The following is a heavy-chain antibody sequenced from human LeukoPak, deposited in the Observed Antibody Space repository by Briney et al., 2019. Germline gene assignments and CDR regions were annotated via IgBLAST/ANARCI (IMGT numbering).Heavy chain of an antibody. Sequence: GGTLRLSCAASGFTFSTYNMNWVRQAPGKGLEWVSSITSGGGYTYYADSVKGRFTTSRDNAKNSLSLRLDSLRAEDTAVYYCARGHYDVLTSSYKWTPDYWGQGTLVTVSS. CDR2: ITSGGGYT. V-gene: IGHV3-21*06. D-gene: IGHD3-9*01. J-gene: IGHJ4*02. CDR1: GFTFSTYN. CDR3: ARGHYDVLTSSYKWTPDY.